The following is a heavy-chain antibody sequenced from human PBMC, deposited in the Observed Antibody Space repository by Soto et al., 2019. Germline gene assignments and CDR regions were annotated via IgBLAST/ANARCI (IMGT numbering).Heavy chain of an antibody. CDR3: ARDYVAHPVAAVRFDY. D-gene: IGHD6-19*01. CDR1: GFSFSAHA. J-gene: IGHJ4*02. CDR2: ISYDGDNK. Sequence: QVHLVESGGGVVEPGRSLRLSCVASGFSFSAHALHWARQAPGKGLEWVSLISYDGDNKYYAESVKGRFTISRDNSKNTVYLQMDRLRVEDTALYYCARDYVAHPVAAVRFDYWGQGALVTVSS. V-gene: IGHV3-30-3*01.